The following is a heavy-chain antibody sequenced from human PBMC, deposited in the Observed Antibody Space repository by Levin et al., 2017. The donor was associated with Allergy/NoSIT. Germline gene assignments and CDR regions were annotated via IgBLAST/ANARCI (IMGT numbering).Heavy chain of an antibody. J-gene: IGHJ4*02. D-gene: IGHD4-17*01. V-gene: IGHV1-18*01. CDR3: ARDSRDYGDYVDY. Sequence: ASVKVSCKASGYTFTSYGISWVRQAPGQGLEWMGWSTGYNGNTRYGQKFQGRATMTTDTSTSTAYMELRSLRSDDTAVYYCARDSRDYGDYVDYWGQGTLVTVSS. CDR1: GYTFTSYG. CDR2: STGYNGNT.